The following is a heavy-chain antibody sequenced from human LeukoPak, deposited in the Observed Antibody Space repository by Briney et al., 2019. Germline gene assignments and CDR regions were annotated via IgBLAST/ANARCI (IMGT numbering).Heavy chain of an antibody. CDR2: MNPNSGYT. J-gene: IGHJ4*02. CDR1: GYTFTSYD. CDR3: ARAPTGTTPFDY. Sequence: ASVKVSCKASGYTFTSYDINWVRQATGQGLEWMGWMNPNSGYTDYAQKFQGRVTITADESTSTAYMELSSLRSEDTAVYYCARAPTGTTPFDYWGQGTLVTVSS. V-gene: IGHV1-8*01. D-gene: IGHD1-1*01.